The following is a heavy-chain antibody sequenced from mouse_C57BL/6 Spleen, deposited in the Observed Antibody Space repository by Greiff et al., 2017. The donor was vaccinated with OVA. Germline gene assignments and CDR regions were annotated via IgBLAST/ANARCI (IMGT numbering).Heavy chain of an antibody. CDR3: AKGTHLDY. Sequence: ESGPGLVKPSQSLSLTCSVTGYSITSGYYWNWIRQFPGNKLEWMGYISYDGSNNYNPSLKNRISITRDTSKNQFYLKLNSVTTEDTATYYCAKGTHLDYWGQGTSVTVSS. J-gene: IGHJ4*01. CDR2: ISYDGSN. V-gene: IGHV3-6*01. CDR1: GYSITSGYY. D-gene: IGHD2-14*01.